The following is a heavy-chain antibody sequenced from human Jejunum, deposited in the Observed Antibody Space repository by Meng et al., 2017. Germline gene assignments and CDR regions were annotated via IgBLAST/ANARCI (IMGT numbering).Heavy chain of an antibody. V-gene: IGHV3-48*03. Sequence: GGSLRLSCAASGLTFSSSEMNWVRQAPGKGLEWLSYITGSDSTRYYADSVKGRFTISRDNAKNSLYLQMNSLGVEDTVVYYCARSIDKGFGEFLDYWGQGALVTVSS. CDR1: GLTFSSSE. CDR3: ARSIDKGFGEFLDY. J-gene: IGHJ4*02. D-gene: IGHD3-10*01. CDR2: ITGSDSTR.